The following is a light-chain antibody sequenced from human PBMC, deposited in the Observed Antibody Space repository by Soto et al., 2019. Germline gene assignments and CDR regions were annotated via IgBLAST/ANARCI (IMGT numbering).Light chain of an antibody. J-gene: IGKJ1*01. CDR2: EAS. CDR1: QSIGRW. CDR3: QKYESYRT. Sequence: DIQMTQSPSTLSAYVGDRVTITCRASQSIGRWLAWYQQKPGKAPKLLIYEASSLESGVSSRFRGSGSGTEFTLTITSLQPDDFATYYCQKYESYRTFGPGTKVEIK. V-gene: IGKV1-5*03.